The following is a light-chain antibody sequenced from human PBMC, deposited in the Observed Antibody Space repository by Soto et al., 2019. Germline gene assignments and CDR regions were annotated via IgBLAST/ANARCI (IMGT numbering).Light chain of an antibody. CDR3: QQYNSYAWT. J-gene: IGKJ1*01. V-gene: IGKV1-5*03. CDR2: KAS. Sequence: DIQMTQSPSTLSASVGDRVTXXCRASQSISSWLTWYQQKPGKAPKLLIYKASSLESGVPSRFSGSGSGTEFTLTISSLQPDDFATYYCQQYNSYAWTFGQGTKGEI. CDR1: QSISSW.